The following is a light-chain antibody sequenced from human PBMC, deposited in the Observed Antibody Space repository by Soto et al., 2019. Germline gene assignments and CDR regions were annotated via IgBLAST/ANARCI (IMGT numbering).Light chain of an antibody. Sequence: IPLTQAPSSLAASLGERVTITCRASQSISSWLAWYQQKPGKAPKLLIYDASSLESGVPSRFSGSGSGTEFTPTISSLQPDDFATYYCQQYNSYPWTFGQGTKVDI. V-gene: IGKV1-5*01. J-gene: IGKJ1*01. CDR2: DAS. CDR1: QSISSW. CDR3: QQYNSYPWT.